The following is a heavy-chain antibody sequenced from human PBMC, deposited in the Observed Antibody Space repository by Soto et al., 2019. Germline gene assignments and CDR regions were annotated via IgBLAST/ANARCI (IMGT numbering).Heavy chain of an antibody. V-gene: IGHV3-23*01. Sequence: GGSLRLSCAASGFTFSSYAMSWVRQAPGKGLEWVSAISGSGGSTYYADSVKGRFTISRDNSKNTLYLQMNSLRAEDTAVYYCARTLRTEGTGTTSGDYWGQGTLVTVSS. CDR2: ISGSGGST. D-gene: IGHD1-7*01. J-gene: IGHJ4*02. CDR3: ARTLRTEGTGTTSGDY. CDR1: GFTFSSYA.